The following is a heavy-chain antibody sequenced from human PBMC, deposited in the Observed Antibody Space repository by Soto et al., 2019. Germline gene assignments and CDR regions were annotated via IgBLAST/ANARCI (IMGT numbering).Heavy chain of an antibody. CDR1: GFTFSSYS. CDR3: ARGPRPISTGTGAY. Sequence: PGGSLRLSCAASGFTFSSYSMNWVRQAPGKGLEWVSSISSSSSYIYYADSVKGRFTISRDNAKNSLYLQMNSLRAEDTAVYYYARGPRPISTGTGAYWGQGTQVTVSS. V-gene: IGHV3-21*01. D-gene: IGHD3-10*01. CDR2: ISSSSSYI. J-gene: IGHJ4*02.